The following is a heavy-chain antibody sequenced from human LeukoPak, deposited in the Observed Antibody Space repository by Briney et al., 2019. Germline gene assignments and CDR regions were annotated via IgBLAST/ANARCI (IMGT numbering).Heavy chain of an antibody. CDR2: IYYSGST. Sequence: PSETLSLTCTVSGGSISSYYWSWIRQPPGKGLEWIGYIYYSGSTNYNPSLKSRVTISVDTSKNQFSLKLSSVTAADTAVYYCARAVAGQPQYWYFDLWGRGTLVTVSS. V-gene: IGHV4-59*08. CDR1: GGSISSYY. J-gene: IGHJ2*01. CDR3: ARAVAGQPQYWYFDL. D-gene: IGHD6-13*01.